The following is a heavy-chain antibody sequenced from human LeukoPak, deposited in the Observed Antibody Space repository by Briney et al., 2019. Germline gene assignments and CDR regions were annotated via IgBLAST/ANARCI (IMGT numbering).Heavy chain of an antibody. D-gene: IGHD4-17*01. V-gene: IGHV4-59*10. CDR1: GGSFSGYY. Sequence: SETLSLTCAVYGGSFSGYYWSWIRQPAGKGLEWIGRIYTSGSTNYNPSLKSRVTISVDTSKNQFSLKLSSVTAADTAVYYCARGQWLTTVIIDYWGQGTLVTVSS. CDR3: ARGQWLTTVIIDY. J-gene: IGHJ4*02. CDR2: IYTSGST.